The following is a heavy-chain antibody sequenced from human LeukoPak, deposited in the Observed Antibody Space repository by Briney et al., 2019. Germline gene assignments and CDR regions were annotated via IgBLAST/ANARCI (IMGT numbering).Heavy chain of an antibody. Sequence: SQTLSLTCAISGDIVSTNNATWNWIRQSPSRGLEWLGRTYYRSKWYNDYAVSVKSRITINPDTSKNQFSLQLNSVTPEDTAVYYCARDQGLGRYAFDIWGQGTMVTVSS. J-gene: IGHJ3*02. CDR3: ARDQGLGRYAFDI. D-gene: IGHD7-27*01. V-gene: IGHV6-1*01. CDR2: TYYRSKWYN. CDR1: GDIVSTNNAT.